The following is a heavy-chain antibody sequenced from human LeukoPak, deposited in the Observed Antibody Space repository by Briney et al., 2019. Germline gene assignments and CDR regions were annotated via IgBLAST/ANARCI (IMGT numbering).Heavy chain of an antibody. V-gene: IGHV4-31*03. J-gene: IGHJ4*02. CDR2: IYYSGST. CDR1: GGSISSGGYY. Sequence: SETLSLTCTVSGGSISSGGYYWSWIRQHPGKGLEWIGYIYYSGSTYYNPSLKSRVTISVDTSKNQFSLKLSSVTAADTAVYYCARVRRGDYVFDYWGQGTLVTVSS. D-gene: IGHD4-17*01. CDR3: ARVRRGDYVFDY.